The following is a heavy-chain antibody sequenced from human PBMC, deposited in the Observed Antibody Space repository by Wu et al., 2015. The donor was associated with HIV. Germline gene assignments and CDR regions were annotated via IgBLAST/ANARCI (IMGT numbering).Heavy chain of an antibody. CDR3: VRGARGMPKGAFDI. CDR2: ITPNSGGT. Sequence: QVHLVQSGAEVKKPGASVKVSCKASGHTFTGYYMHWVRQAPGQGLEWMAWITPNSGGTNSAQMFQGRVTMTRDTSITTAYLELNSLTSDDTAVYYCVRGARGMPKGAFDIWGQGTLVIVSS. D-gene: IGHD3-16*01. V-gene: IGHV1-2*02. CDR1: GHTFTGYY. J-gene: IGHJ3*02.